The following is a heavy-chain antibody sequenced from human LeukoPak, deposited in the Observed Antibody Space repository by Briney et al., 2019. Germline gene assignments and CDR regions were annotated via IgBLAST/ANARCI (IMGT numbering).Heavy chain of an antibody. Sequence: SETLSLTCTVSGGSISSYYWSWIRQPPGKGLEWIGYIYYSGSTNYNPSLKSRVTISVDTSKNQFSLKLSSVTAADTAVYYCARLSPLTLTTWLDIWGQGTMVTVSS. D-gene: IGHD2/OR15-2a*01. V-gene: IGHV4-59*08. CDR3: ARLSPLTLTTWLDI. CDR1: GGSISSYY. CDR2: IYYSGST. J-gene: IGHJ3*02.